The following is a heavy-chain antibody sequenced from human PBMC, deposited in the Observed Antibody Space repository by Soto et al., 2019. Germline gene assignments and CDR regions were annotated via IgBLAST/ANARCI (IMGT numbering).Heavy chain of an antibody. CDR1: GFTFSSYA. J-gene: IGHJ4*02. D-gene: IGHD3-22*01. CDR2: ISGSGGST. Sequence: PGGSLRLSCAASGFTFSSYAMSWVRQAPGKGLEWVSAISGSGGSTYYADSVKGRFTISRDNSKNTLYLQMNSLRAEDTAVYYCAKDQNTFYYDSSYFDYWGQGTLVTVSS. V-gene: IGHV3-23*01. CDR3: AKDQNTFYYDSSYFDY.